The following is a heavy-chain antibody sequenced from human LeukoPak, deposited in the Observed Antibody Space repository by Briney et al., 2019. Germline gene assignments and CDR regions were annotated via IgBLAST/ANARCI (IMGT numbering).Heavy chain of an antibody. CDR1: GGSISSGDFY. CDR3: ARFSNAHGVKFDY. CDR2: IYYSGTA. V-gene: IGHV4-31*03. J-gene: IGHJ4*02. Sequence: PSETLSLTCTVSGGSISSGDFYWSWVCQHPEKGLEWIGYIYYSGTAYYNPSLKSRVTMSVDTSKNQFSLKLDSVTAADTAVYYCARFSNAHGVKFDYWGQGTLVTVSS. D-gene: IGHD2-8*01.